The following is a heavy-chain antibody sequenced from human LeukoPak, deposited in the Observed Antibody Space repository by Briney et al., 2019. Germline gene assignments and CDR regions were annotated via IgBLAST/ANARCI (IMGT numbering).Heavy chain of an antibody. J-gene: IGHJ4*02. CDR1: GFTFSNHA. CDR2: IGTAGDT. CDR3: VRQQTPHGNFDY. Sequence: GGSLRLSCATSGFTFSNHAMHWVRQATGKVLEWVSAIGTAGDTFNPGSVKGRFTISRENAKNSLSLQMNSMRAEDTAVYYCVRQQTPHGNFDYWGQGTLVTVSS. V-gene: IGHV3-13*01. D-gene: IGHD1-26*01.